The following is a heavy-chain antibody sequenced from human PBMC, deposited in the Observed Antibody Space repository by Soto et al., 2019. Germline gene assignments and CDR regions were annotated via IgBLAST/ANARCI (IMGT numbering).Heavy chain of an antibody. CDR1: GFTSGTYA. CDR2: ISETSRAA. Sequence: EVQLLESGGRLVQPGGSLTVSCAASGFTSGTYAITWVRQAPGKGLQWVSAISETSRAAYYADSVRGRFIISRDISKSTVQLQMNSLRAEDTAVYYCAKDYDTVTPHYSSLSAVWGQGTVVTVSS. CDR3: AKDYDTVTPHYSSLSAV. V-gene: IGHV3-23*01. D-gene: IGHD6-13*01. J-gene: IGHJ3*01.